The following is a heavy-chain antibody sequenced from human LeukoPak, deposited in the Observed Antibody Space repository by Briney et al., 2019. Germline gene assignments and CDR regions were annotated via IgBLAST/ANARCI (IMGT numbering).Heavy chain of an antibody. J-gene: IGHJ5*02. CDR2: IYYSGST. V-gene: IGHV4-59*01. D-gene: IGHD6-19*01. Sequence: SETLSLTCTVSGGSISSYYWSWIRQPPGKGLEWIGYIYYSGSTNYNPSLKSRVTISVDTSKSQFSLKLSSVTAADTAVYYCARGGSSGWFDWFDPWGQGTLVAVSS. CDR3: ARGGSSGWFDWFDP. CDR1: GGSISSYY.